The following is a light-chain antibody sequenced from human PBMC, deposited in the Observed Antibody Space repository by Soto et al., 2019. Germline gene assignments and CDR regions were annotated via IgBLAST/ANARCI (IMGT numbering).Light chain of an antibody. CDR2: DAS. CDR1: QSISSW. CDR3: QQYENLPT. V-gene: IGKV1-33*01. J-gene: IGKJ5*01. Sequence: DIHMTQSPSTLSSSLGDRVTITFRASQSISSWLAWYQQKPGRAPKLLIYDASNLEAGVPSRFRGSGSGTDFTFTISRLQPEDIATYYCQQYENLPTFGQGTRLEIK.